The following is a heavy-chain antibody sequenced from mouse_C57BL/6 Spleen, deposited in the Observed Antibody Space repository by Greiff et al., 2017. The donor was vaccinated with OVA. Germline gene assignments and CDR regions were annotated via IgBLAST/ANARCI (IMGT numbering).Heavy chain of an antibody. CDR3: AKTIITAVGAAQ. CDR2: IWGDGST. Sequence: VKLMESGPGLVAPSQSLSITCTVSGFSLTSYGVSWVRQPPGKGLEWLGVIWGDGSTNYHSALISRLSTSTDNSTSKVFLKLSSLQTDDTAAYYCAKTIITAVGAAQWGTGTTVTVSA. CDR1: GFSLTSYG. V-gene: IGHV2-3*01. D-gene: IGHD1-1*01. J-gene: IGHJ1*03.